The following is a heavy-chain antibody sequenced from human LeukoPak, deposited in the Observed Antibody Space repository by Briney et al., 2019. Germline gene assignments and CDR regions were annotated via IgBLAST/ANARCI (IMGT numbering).Heavy chain of an antibody. V-gene: IGHV3-23*01. D-gene: IGHD2-15*01. CDR2: ISGSCGST. J-gene: IGHJ4*02. Sequence: GGSLRLSCAASGFTFSSYGMSWVRQAPGKGLEGVSAISGSCGSTYYADSVKGRFTTSRDNSKNTLYLQMNSMRAEDTAVYYCAKAMRSSSNLGYCSGGSCYSDYWGQGTLVTVSS. CDR3: AKAMRSSSNLGYCSGGSCYSDY. CDR1: GFTFSSYG.